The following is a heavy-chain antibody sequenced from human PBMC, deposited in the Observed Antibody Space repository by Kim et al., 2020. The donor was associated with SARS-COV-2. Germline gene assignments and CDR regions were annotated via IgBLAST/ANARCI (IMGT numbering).Heavy chain of an antibody. V-gene: IGHV4-31*03. CDR1: GGSISSGGYY. CDR3: ASTQRGDTAMVIPPFDY. Sequence: SETLSLTCTVSGGSISSGGYYWSWIRQHPGKGLEWIGYIYYSGSTYYNPSLKSRVTISVDTSKNQFSLKLSSVTAADTAVYYCASTQRGDTAMVIPPFDYWGQGTLVTVSS. J-gene: IGHJ4*02. CDR2: IYYSGST. D-gene: IGHD5-18*01.